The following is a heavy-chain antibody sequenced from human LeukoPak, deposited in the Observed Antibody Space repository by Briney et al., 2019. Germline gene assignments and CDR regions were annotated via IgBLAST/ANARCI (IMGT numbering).Heavy chain of an antibody. D-gene: IGHD6-19*01. Sequence: GGSLRLSCAASGFTFSSYSMNWVRQAPGKGLEWVSSISRSSDYTYYADSVKGRFSISRDNAKNSLYLQMNSLRAEDTAVYYCAVAGLSYWYFDLWGRGTLVTVSS. V-gene: IGHV3-21*01. CDR2: ISRSSDYT. J-gene: IGHJ2*01. CDR1: GFTFSSYS. CDR3: AVAGLSYWYFDL.